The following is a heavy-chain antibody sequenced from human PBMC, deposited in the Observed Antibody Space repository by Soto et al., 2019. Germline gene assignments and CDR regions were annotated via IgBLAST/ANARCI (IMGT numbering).Heavy chain of an antibody. V-gene: IGHV3-23*01. CDR1: GFTFSSYA. J-gene: IGHJ4*02. CDR3: AKEFGRYCSGGSCYGSDY. CDR2: ISGSGGST. Sequence: PGGSLRLSCAASGFTFSSYAMSGVRQAPGKGLEWVSAISGSGGSTYYADSVKGRFTISRDNSKNTLYLQMNSLRAEDTAVYYCAKEFGRYCSGGSCYGSDYRGQGTLVTVSS. D-gene: IGHD2-15*01.